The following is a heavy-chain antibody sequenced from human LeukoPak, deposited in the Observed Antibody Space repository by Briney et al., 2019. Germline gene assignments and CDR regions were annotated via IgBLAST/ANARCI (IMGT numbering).Heavy chain of an antibody. D-gene: IGHD5-18*01. CDR2: IIPILGIA. Sequence: SVKLSCKASGGTFSSYAISWVRQAPGQGLEWMGRIIPILGIANYAQKFQGRVTITADKSTSTAYMELSSLRSEDTAVYYCARALYSYGYGDAFDIWGQGTMVTVSS. V-gene: IGHV1-69*04. CDR1: GGTFSSYA. J-gene: IGHJ3*02. CDR3: ARALYSYGYGDAFDI.